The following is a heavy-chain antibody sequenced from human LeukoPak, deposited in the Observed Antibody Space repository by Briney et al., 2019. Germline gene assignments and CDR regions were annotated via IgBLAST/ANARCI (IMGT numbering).Heavy chain of an antibody. Sequence: PGGSLRLSCAASRFTFSSYWMYWVRQAPGKGLVWVSRINSDGSNTDYADSVKGRFTISRANAKNTLYLQMNRLRAEDTAVYYCARGGRPDYWGQGTLVTVSS. J-gene: IGHJ4*02. CDR3: ARGGRPDY. CDR2: INSDGSNT. V-gene: IGHV3-74*01. D-gene: IGHD1-26*01. CDR1: RFTFSSYW.